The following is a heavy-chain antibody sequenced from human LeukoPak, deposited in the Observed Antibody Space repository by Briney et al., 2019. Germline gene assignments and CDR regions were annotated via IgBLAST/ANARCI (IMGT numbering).Heavy chain of an antibody. CDR1: GYTFTSYA. D-gene: IGHD3-10*01. V-gene: IGHV1-3*01. CDR2: INAGNGNT. Sequence: ASVKVSCKASGYTFTSYAMHWVRQAPGQRLEWMGWINAGNGNTKYSRKFQGRVTIARDTSASTAYMELSSLRSEDTAVYYCARMRGRLAFDYWGQGTLVTVSS. CDR3: ARMRGRLAFDY. J-gene: IGHJ4*02.